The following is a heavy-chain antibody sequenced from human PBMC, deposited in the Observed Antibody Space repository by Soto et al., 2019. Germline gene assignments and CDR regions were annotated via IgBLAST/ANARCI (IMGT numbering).Heavy chain of an antibody. CDR3: AREKDFRDSEDAY. D-gene: IGHD3-3*01. Sequence: QVQLVQSGAEVKKPGSSVKVSCKASGGTFSSYTISWVRQAPGQGLEWMGRIIPILGIANYAQKFQGRVRITADKPTSEANMELRSRRSEDTAVYYCAREKDFRDSEDAYWGQGTLVTVST. V-gene: IGHV1-69*08. CDR1: GGTFSSYT. CDR2: IIPILGIA. J-gene: IGHJ4*02.